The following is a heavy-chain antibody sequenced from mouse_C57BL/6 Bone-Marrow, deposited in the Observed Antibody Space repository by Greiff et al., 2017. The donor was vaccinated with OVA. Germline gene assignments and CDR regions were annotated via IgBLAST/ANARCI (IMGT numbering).Heavy chain of an antibody. CDR2: FHPYNDDT. CDR3: ARIYGNYLAWFAY. Sequence: VQLQESGAELVKPGASVKMSCKASGYTFTTYPIEWMKQNHGKSLEWIGNFHPYNDDTKYNEKFKGKATLTVEKSSSTVYLELSRLTSDDSAVYYCARIYGNYLAWFAYWGQGTLVTVSA. V-gene: IGHV1-47*01. CDR1: GYTFTTYP. D-gene: IGHD2-1*01. J-gene: IGHJ3*01.